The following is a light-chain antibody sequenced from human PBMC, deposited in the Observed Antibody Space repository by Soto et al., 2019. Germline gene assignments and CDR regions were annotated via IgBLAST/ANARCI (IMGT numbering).Light chain of an antibody. Sequence: QSVLTQPPSASGTPGQRVTISCSGESSYIRTTTIHWYQQLPGSAPTLLIYVNDQRPPGVPDRFSGSKSGTSASLAISGLQSEDEAEYYCAAWDDSLNGPYVVFGGGTKLTVL. CDR3: AAWDDSLNGPYVV. CDR1: SSYIRTTT. CDR2: VND. J-gene: IGLJ2*01. V-gene: IGLV1-44*01.